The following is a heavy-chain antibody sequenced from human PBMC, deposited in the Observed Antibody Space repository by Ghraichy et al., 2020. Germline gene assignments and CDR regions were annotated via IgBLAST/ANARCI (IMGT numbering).Heavy chain of an antibody. D-gene: IGHD5-12*01. V-gene: IGHV3-53*04. Sequence: GGSLRLSCAASGFTVSSNYMSWVRQAPGKRLEWVSVIYSGGSTYYADSVKGRFTISRHNSKNTLYLQMNSLRAEDTAVYYCARRVVATIGNWFDPWGQGTLVTVSS. CDR3: ARRVVATIGNWFDP. CDR1: GFTVSSNY. CDR2: IYSGGST. J-gene: IGHJ5*02.